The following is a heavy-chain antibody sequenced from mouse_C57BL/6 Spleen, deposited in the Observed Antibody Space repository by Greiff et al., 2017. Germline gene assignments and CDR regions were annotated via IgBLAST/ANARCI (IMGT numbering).Heavy chain of an antibody. D-gene: IGHD1-1*01. V-gene: IGHV1-61*01. J-gene: IGHJ1*03. Sequence: QVQLQQPGAELVRPGSSVKLSCKASGYTFTSYWMDWVKQRPGQGLEWIGNIYPSDSETHYNQKFKDKATLTVDKSSSTAYMQLSSLTSEDSAVYYCARKLDYYGSRVDFDVWGTGTTVTVSS. CDR1: GYTFTSYW. CDR2: IYPSDSET. CDR3: ARKLDYYGSRVDFDV.